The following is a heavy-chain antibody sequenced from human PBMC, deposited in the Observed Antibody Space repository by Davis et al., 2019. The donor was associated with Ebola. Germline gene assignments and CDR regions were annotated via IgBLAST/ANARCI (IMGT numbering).Heavy chain of an antibody. V-gene: IGHV3-72*01. Sequence: GESLKISCAASGFTFSTYAMNWVRQAPGKGLEWIARIRNTAGSHTTEYDASVKGRFTISRDDSRNSVFLQMNSLLTEDTAMYYCASSRGGGILDHWGQGTLITVSS. CDR1: GFTFSTYA. D-gene: IGHD3-16*01. CDR3: ASSRGGGILDH. J-gene: IGHJ4*02. CDR2: IRNTAGSHTT.